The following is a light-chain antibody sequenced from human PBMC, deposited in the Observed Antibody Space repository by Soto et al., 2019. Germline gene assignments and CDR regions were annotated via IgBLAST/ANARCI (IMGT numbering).Light chain of an antibody. CDR1: ALPKKF. J-gene: IGLJ3*02. Sequence: SYELTQPPSVSVSPGQTARITCSGDALPKKFAFWYQQKSGQAPLLVIFEDTKRPSWIPERFSGSTSGTMATLTISGAQVEDEADYYCYSTDDETKGVFGGGTKLTVL. V-gene: IGLV3-10*01. CDR3: YSTDDETKGV. CDR2: EDT.